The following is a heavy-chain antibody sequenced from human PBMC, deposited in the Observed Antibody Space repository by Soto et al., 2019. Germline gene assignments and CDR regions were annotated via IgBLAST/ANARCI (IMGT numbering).Heavy chain of an antibody. Sequence: PSEPLSLTCTVSGGSISNYFCNWIRQPAGKGLEWIGRIDNSGSTNYNPSLKSRITLSADTSRKQCSLKLSSVTAVDTAVYYCVRESQDFWSGPFDYWGKGALVTV. CDR3: VRESQDFWSGPFDY. CDR1: GGSISNYF. CDR2: IDNSGST. V-gene: IGHV4-4*07. J-gene: IGHJ4*02. D-gene: IGHD3-3*01.